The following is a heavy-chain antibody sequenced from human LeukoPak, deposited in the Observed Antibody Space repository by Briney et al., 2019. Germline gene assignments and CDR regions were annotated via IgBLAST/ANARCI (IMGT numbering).Heavy chain of an antibody. Sequence: SETLSLTCAVYGRSFSGYYWSWIREPPGKGLEWIGEINHSGSTNYNPSLKRRVTISVDTSKNQFSLKLSSVTAADPAVYYCARGTQRYFDWLQRRSNWFDPWGQGTLVTVSS. CDR1: GRSFSGYY. CDR2: INHSGST. V-gene: IGHV4-34*01. J-gene: IGHJ5*02. CDR3: ARGTQRYFDWLQRRSNWFDP. D-gene: IGHD3-9*01.